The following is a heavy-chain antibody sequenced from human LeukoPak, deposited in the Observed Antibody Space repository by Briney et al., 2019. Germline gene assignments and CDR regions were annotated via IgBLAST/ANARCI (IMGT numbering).Heavy chain of an antibody. CDR1: GGSISSGGYY. J-gene: IGHJ6*02. CDR2: IYYSGST. Sequence: SETLSLTCTVSGGSISSGGYYWSWIRQHPGKGLEWIGYIYYSGSTYYNPSLKSRVTISVDTSKNQFSLKLSSVTAADTAVYHCARVVTTVTNYYYYGMDVWGQGTTVTVSS. V-gene: IGHV4-31*03. D-gene: IGHD4-17*01. CDR3: ARVVTTVTNYYYYGMDV.